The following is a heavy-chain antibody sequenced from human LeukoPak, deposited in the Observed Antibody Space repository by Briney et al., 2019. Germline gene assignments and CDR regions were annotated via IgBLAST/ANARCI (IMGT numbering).Heavy chain of an antibody. CDR3: ATVKKYSSSWYSGVGYFDY. CDR2: ISAYNGNT. CDR1: GYTFTSYG. J-gene: IGHJ4*02. D-gene: IGHD6-13*01. Sequence: ASVKVSCKASGYTFTSYGIRWVRQAPGQGLEWMGWISAYNGNTNYAQKLQGRVTMTTDTSTSTAYMELRSLRSDDTAVYYCATVKKYSSSWYSGVGYFDYWGQGTLVTVSS. V-gene: IGHV1-18*01.